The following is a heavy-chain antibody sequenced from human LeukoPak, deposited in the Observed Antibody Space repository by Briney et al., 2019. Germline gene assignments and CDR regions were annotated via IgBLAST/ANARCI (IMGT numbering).Heavy chain of an antibody. J-gene: IGHJ6*02. Sequence: GGSLRLSCAASGFTFSSYGMHWVRQAPGKGLEWVEGISYDGSNKYYADSVKGRFTISRDNSKNTLYLQMNGLRAEDTAVYYCAKGKDGSGDLYYYYYGMDVWGHGTTVTVSS. D-gene: IGHD3-10*01. CDR2: ISYDGSNK. CDR3: AKGKDGSGDLYYYYYGMDV. CDR1: GFTFSSYG. V-gene: IGHV3-30*18.